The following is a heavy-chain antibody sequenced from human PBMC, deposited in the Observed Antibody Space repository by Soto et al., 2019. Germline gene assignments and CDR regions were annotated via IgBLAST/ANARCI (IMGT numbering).Heavy chain of an antibody. D-gene: IGHD3-22*01. V-gene: IGHV3-23*01. J-gene: IGHJ4*02. CDR3: AKGSTYYYDSGAFYWDY. Sequence: EVQLLESGGGLVQPGGSLRLSCAASGFTFSNYAMNWARQAPGKGLEWVSVISGSGGSTYYADSVKGRFTISRDNSKNTLYLQMNSLRAEDTAAYYCAKGSTYYYDSGAFYWDYWGQETLVTDSS. CDR1: GFTFSNYA. CDR2: ISGSGGST.